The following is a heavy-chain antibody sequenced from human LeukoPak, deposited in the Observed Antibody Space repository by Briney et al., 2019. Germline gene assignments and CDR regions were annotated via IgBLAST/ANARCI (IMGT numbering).Heavy chain of an antibody. D-gene: IGHD3-10*01. Sequence: PGGSLRLSCAVSGITLSNYGMSWVRQAPGKGLEWVAGLSGSGGGTNYADSVQGRFTISRDNPKNTLYLQMNSLRAEDTAVYFCAKRGVVIRVFLVGFHKEAYYFDSWGQGALVSLSS. CDR3: AKRGVVIRVFLVGFHKEAYYFDS. J-gene: IGHJ4*02. V-gene: IGHV3-23*01. CDR2: LSGSGGGT. CDR1: GITLSNYG.